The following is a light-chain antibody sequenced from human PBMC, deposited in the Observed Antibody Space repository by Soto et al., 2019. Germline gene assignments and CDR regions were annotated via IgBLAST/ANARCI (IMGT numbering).Light chain of an antibody. CDR3: QQYNSYSVT. Sequence: DIQMTRSPSTLSASVGDRVTVTCRASQRISNWLAWYQQKPGKAPKLLIYKASSLESGVPSRFSGSGSGTEFTLTISSLQPDDFATYYCQQYNSYSVTFGGGTKVEIK. V-gene: IGKV1-5*03. CDR1: QRISNW. CDR2: KAS. J-gene: IGKJ4*01.